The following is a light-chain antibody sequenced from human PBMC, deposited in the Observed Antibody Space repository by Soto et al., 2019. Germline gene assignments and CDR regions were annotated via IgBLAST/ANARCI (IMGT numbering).Light chain of an antibody. V-gene: IGLV1-47*01. CDR1: SSNIGSNY. CDR2: RNN. J-gene: IGLJ2*01. CDR3: AAWDDSLSGL. Sequence: QSVLTQPPSASGTPGQRVTISCSGSSSNIGSNYVYWYQQLPGTAPKLLIYRNNQRPSGVPDRFSGSKSGTSASLAISVLRSEDEADYYCAAWDDSLSGLFGGGTKLTVL.